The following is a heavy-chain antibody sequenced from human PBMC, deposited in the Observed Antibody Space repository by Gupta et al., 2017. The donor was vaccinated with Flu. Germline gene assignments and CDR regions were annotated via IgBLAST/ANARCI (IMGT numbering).Heavy chain of an antibody. CDR1: GFSRSNARMS. CDR2: IFSNDEI. Sequence: QVTLKESGPVLVKHTETLTLTCTVTGFSRSNARMSVIWIRQPPGKALEWLAHIFSNDEISYSTSLKSRLTISKDTSKSQVVLTMTNMDPVDTATDYCARIIGAPETENWFYPWGQGTLVTVSS. CDR3: ARIIGAPETENWFYP. J-gene: IGHJ5*02. V-gene: IGHV2-26*01.